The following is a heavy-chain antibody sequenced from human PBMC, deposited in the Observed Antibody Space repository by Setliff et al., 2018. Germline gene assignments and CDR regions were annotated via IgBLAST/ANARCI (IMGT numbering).Heavy chain of an antibody. D-gene: IGHD3-10*01. CDR1: GGSISSGSYY. CDR2: FYTSGIT. J-gene: IGHJ6*03. Sequence: SETLSLTCTVSGGSISSGSYYWTWIRQPAGKGLEWIGHFYTSGITSYNPSLKSRVTISGDTSKNQFSLKLTSVTAADTAVYYCARASRFGTVIYKGDYYMDVWGKGTAVTVSS. CDR3: ARASRFGTVIYKGDYYMDV. V-gene: IGHV4-61*09.